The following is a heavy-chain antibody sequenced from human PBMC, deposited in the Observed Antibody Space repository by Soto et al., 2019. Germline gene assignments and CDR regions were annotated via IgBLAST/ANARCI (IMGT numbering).Heavy chain of an antibody. CDR3: ARVTRGDYLLTFSLRGMDV. D-gene: IGHD4-17*01. CDR1: GGSFSGYY. V-gene: IGHV4-34*01. Sequence: SETLSLTCSVYGGSFSGYYWSWIRQPPGKGLEWIGEINDSGITNYNPSLRSRVTMSVDTSKNQLSLKLNSVTAADTAVYYCARVTRGDYLLTFSLRGMDVWGQGTTVTVSS. CDR2: INDSGIT. J-gene: IGHJ6*02.